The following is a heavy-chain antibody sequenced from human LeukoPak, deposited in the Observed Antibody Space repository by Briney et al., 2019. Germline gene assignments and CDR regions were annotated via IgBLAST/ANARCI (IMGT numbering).Heavy chain of an antibody. CDR2: INHSGST. V-gene: IGHV4-34*01. J-gene: IGHJ4*02. Sequence: PSETLSLTCAVYGGSFSAYYWSWIRQPPGKGLEWIGEINHSGSTNYNPSLKSRVVISVDTSNNQFSLNMNSVTAADTAVYYCARHPTKWELRLSLDYWGQGTLVTVSS. CDR1: GGSFSAYY. CDR3: ARHPTKWELRLSLDY. D-gene: IGHD1-26*01.